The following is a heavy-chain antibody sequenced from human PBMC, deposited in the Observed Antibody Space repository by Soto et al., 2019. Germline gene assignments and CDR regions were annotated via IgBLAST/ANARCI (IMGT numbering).Heavy chain of an antibody. V-gene: IGHV3-23*01. CDR2: ISGSDDST. CDR1: GFTFSSYA. CDR3: AERGSSSTCDY. Sequence: EVQLLESGGGLVQPGESLRLSCAASGFTFSSYAMSWVRQAPGKGLEWVSVISGSDDSTYYADSVKGRFTISRDNSKKTLYLQMNSLGAEDTAVYYCAERGSSSTCDYWGQGTLVTVSS. D-gene: IGHD6-6*01. J-gene: IGHJ4*02.